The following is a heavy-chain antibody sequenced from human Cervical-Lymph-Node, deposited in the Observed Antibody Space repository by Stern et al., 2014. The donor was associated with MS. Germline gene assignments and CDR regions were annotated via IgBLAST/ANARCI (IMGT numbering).Heavy chain of an antibody. J-gene: IGHJ6*02. CDR1: GYTLTEMS. CDR2: YDPQHGET. CDR3: ATHRGRVTYYSGLDV. V-gene: IGHV1-24*01. D-gene: IGHD2-21*02. Sequence: QVQLMQSGAEVKKPGASVKVSCKVSGYTLTEMSMHWVRQAPGKGLEWMGGYDPQHGETVYAQKIQGRVTMAADRSTDTAYMELTSLRSDDTAVYYCATHRGRVTYYSGLDVGGQGTTVTVSS.